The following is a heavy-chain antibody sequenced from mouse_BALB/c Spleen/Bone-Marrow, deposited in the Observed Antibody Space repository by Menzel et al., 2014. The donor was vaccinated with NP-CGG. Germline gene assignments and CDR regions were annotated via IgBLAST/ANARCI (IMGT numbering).Heavy chain of an antibody. Sequence: VQLVESGAELAKPGAPVKMSCKASGYTFTIYWMHWVKQRPGQGLEWIGYINPSTGYTEYNQKFKDKATLTADKSSSTAYMQLSSLTSEDSAVYYCARYGGRSYDGFAYWGQGTLVTVSA. V-gene: IGHV1-7*01. D-gene: IGHD2-12*01. CDR1: GYTFTIYW. J-gene: IGHJ3*01. CDR2: INPSTGYT. CDR3: ARYGGRSYDGFAY.